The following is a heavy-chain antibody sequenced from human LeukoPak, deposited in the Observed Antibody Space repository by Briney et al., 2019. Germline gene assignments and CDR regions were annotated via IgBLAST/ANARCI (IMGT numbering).Heavy chain of an antibody. CDR1: TNYA. Sequence: GKSLRLSCTAFTNYAMHWVRQAPGKGLEWVAFISYDGSIIYYGDSVKGRFTISRDNSKNTMFLQMRSLRPEDTSVYYCARGITRRNEDFLDHWGQETLVTVTT. J-gene: IGHJ4*02. CDR3: ARGITRRNEDFLDH. D-gene: IGHD1-20*01. CDR2: ISYDGSII. V-gene: IGHV3-30*04.